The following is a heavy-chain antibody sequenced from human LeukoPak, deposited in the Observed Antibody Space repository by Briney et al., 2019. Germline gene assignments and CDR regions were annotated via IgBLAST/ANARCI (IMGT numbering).Heavy chain of an antibody. D-gene: IGHD4-17*01. J-gene: IGHJ4*02. V-gene: IGHV3-11*01. CDR3: ARGSLYGLKGYFDY. Sequence: GSLILSCASSGFPFSDYYMTSIRQAPGKGLEWVSYISSSGLTIYYADSLKGRFTISRDNAKNPRYLQMNSLRAEDTAVYYCARGSLYGLKGYFDYWGQGTLVTVSS. CDR1: GFPFSDYY. CDR2: ISSSGLTI.